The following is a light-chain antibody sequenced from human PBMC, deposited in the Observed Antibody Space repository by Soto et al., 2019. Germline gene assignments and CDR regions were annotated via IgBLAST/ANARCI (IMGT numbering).Light chain of an antibody. Sequence: EIVLTQSPGTLSLSPGERATLSCRASQSVSNNYLAWYQQKPGQAPRLLIYGASTRATGVPARFSGSGFGTDFTLTISSLQPEDFATYYCQQYNSYTWTFGQGTKVDIK. V-gene: IGKV3-20*01. CDR3: QQYNSYTWT. CDR2: GAS. CDR1: QSVSNNY. J-gene: IGKJ1*01.